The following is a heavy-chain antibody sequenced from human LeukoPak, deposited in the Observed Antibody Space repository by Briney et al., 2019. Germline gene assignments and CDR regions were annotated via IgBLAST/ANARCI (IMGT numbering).Heavy chain of an antibody. CDR2: IYTSGST. D-gene: IGHD2-2*01. J-gene: IGHJ6*04. Sequence: SETLSLTCTVSGGSISSYYWSWIRQPAGKGLEWIGRIYTSGSTNYNSSLKSRVTMSVDTSKNQFSLKLSSVAAADTAVYYCARGPAAMIGEDYYGMDVWGKGTTVTVSS. CDR3: ARGPAAMIGEDYYGMDV. CDR1: GGSISSYY. V-gene: IGHV4-4*07.